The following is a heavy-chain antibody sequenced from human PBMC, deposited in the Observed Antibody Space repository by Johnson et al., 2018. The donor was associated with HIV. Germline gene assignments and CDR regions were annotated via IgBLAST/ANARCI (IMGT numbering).Heavy chain of an antibody. V-gene: IGHV3-20*04. D-gene: IGHD2-21*01. J-gene: IGHJ3*02. Sequence: MMLVESGGSVIRPGGSLRLSCVGTGFTFENYGMSWVRQAPGKGLQWVSGINWNGDTTTYADSVKGRFTVSRDNAKRSLYLQMNSLRAEDTALYYCAREMVVAGAFDIWGQGTMVTVSS. CDR3: AREMVVAGAFDI. CDR1: GFTFENYG. CDR2: INWNGDTT.